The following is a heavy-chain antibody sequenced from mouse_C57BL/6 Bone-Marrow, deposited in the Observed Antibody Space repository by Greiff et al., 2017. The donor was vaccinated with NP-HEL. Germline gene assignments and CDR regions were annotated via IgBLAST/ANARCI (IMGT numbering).Heavy chain of an antibody. CDR3: ARNYYGSYYYAMDY. CDR1: GYTFTSYW. CDR2: IDPSDSYT. Sequence: QVQLQQSGAELVKPGASVKLSCKASGYTFTSYWMQWVKQRPGQGLEWIGEIDPSDSYTNYKQKFKGKATLTVDTSSSTAYMQLSSLTSEDSAVYYCARNYYGSYYYAMDYWGQGTSVTVSS. V-gene: IGHV1-50*01. D-gene: IGHD1-1*01. J-gene: IGHJ4*01.